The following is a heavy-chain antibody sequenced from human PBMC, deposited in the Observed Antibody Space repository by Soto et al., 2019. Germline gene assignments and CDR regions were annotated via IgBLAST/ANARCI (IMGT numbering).Heavy chain of an antibody. Sequence: SETLSLPCTVSGGSISSYYWIWIRQPPGKGLEWIGYIYYSGSTNYNPSLKSRVTISVDTSKNQFSLKLSSVTAADTAVYYCARDSSGIGLRFVEWPQPLDAFDIWGQGTMVTVSS. D-gene: IGHD3-3*01. CDR3: ARDSSGIGLRFVEWPQPLDAFDI. CDR2: IYYSGST. CDR1: GGSISSYY. J-gene: IGHJ3*02. V-gene: IGHV4-59*01.